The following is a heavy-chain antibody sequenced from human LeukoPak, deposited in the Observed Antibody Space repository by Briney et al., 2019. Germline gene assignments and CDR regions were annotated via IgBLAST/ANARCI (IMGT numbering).Heavy chain of an antibody. J-gene: IGHJ3*02. CDR1: GYTLTELS. CDR2: FDPEDGET. V-gene: IGHV1-24*01. CDR3: ARHFSNYYYDSSGGLNAFDI. D-gene: IGHD3-22*01. Sequence: ASVKVSCKVSGYTLTELSMHWVRQAPGKGLEWLGGFDPEDGETIYAQKFQGRVTMTEDTSTDTAYMELSSLRSEDTAVYYCARHFSNYYYDSSGGLNAFDIWGQGTMVTVSS.